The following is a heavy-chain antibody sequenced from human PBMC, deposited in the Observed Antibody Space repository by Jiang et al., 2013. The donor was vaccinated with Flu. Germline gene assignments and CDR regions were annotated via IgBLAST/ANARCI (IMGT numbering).Heavy chain of an antibody. V-gene: IGHV5-10-1*01. Sequence: GAEVKKPGESLRLSCKTSGFNFTDSWISWVRQVPGKGLEWMGRIDPEDSYINYSPPFRGRITISADTSTNTAYVQWRSLRPSDSALYYCGRYSVGRKADYWGQGTLVTVSS. CDR3: GRYSVGRKADY. CDR1: GFNFTDSW. CDR2: IDPEDSYI. J-gene: IGHJ4*02. D-gene: IGHD1-26*01.